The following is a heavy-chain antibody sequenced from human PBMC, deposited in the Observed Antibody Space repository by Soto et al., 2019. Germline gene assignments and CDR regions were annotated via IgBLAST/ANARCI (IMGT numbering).Heavy chain of an antibody. V-gene: IGHV3-30*03. J-gene: IGHJ5*02. D-gene: IGHD5-18*01. CDR1: GFTFSNYG. Sequence: QVQVVESGGGVVQPGRSLRLSCAASGFTFSNYGMHWVRQAPGKGLEWVAVISYDGSNKYYADSVKGRFTISRDNPKNTLYLQMNSLRAEDTAVYYCAVDHGWIPPGDPWGQGTLVTVSS. CDR3: AVDHGWIPPGDP. CDR2: ISYDGSNK.